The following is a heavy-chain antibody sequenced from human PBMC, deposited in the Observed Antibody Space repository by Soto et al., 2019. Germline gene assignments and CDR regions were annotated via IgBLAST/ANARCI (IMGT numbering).Heavy chain of an antibody. CDR3: ARHVGTGLFYFDY. CDR2: VFYSGST. CDR1: GESISSVSYW. J-gene: IGHJ4*02. Sequence: SETLSLTCAVSGESISSVSYWWGWIRQPPGKGLEWIGSVFYSGSTYYNPSLKSRVTISVDTSNNQFSLTLTSVTAADTAVYYCARHVGTGLFYFDYWGQGSLVSVSS. V-gene: IGHV4-39*01. D-gene: IGHD1-1*01.